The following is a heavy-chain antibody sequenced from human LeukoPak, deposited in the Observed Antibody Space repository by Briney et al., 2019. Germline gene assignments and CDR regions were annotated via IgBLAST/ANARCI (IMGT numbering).Heavy chain of an antibody. J-gene: IGHJ5*02. CDR2: IYYSGST. CDR1: GGSISSSSSY. D-gene: IGHD3-3*01. V-gene: IGHV4-39*07. CDR3: ARGPDYDFWSGYCWFDP. Sequence: SETLSLTCTVSGGSISSSSSYWGWIRQPPGKGLEWIGSIYYSGSTNYNPSLKSRVTISVDTSKNQFSLRLSSVTAADTAVYYCARGPDYDFWSGYCWFDPWGQGTLVTVSS.